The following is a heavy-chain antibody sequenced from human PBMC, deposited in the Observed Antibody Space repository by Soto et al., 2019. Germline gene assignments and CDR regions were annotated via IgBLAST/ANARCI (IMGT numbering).Heavy chain of an antibody. D-gene: IGHD3-22*01. V-gene: IGHV4-31*03. J-gene: IGHJ3*02. Sequence: PSETLSLTCTVSGGSISSGGYYWSWTRQHPGKGLEWIGYIYYSGSTYYNPSLKSRVTISVDTSKNQFSLKLSSVTAADTAVYYCARYDNSGSHGFDIWGQGTMVT. CDR3: ARYDNSGSHGFDI. CDR1: GGSISSGGYY. CDR2: IYYSGST.